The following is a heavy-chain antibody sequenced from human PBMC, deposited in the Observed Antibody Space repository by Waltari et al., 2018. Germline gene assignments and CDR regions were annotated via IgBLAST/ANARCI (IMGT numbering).Heavy chain of an antibody. CDR2: INADGSTT. J-gene: IGHJ4*02. Sequence: EVQLVEAGGGLFQPVGSVRLSCVGSGLTLSPYWIHWVRQAPGKGLVWVSRINADGSTTNYADSVKGRFTISRDNAKNTAYLQINSLRAEDTAVYYCARALYYLPDYWGQGTLVTVSS. CDR3: ARALYYLPDY. D-gene: IGHD3-16*02. V-gene: IGHV3-74*01. CDR1: GLTLSPYW.